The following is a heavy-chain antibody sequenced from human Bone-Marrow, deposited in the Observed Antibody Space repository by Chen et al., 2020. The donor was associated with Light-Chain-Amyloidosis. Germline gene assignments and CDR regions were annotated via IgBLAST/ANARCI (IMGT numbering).Heavy chain of an antibody. Sequence: QVQLQQWGAGLLKPSETLSLTCAVYGGSFSGYYWSWIRQPPGKGLERIGEINHSGSTNYNPSLKSRVTISVDTSKNQFSLKLSSVTAADTAVYYCARGHSNVYSSSAQRRNWFDPWGQGTLVTVSS. D-gene: IGHD6-6*01. J-gene: IGHJ5*02. CDR1: GGSFSGYY. CDR2: INHSGST. CDR3: ARGHSNVYSSSAQRRNWFDP. V-gene: IGHV4-34*01.